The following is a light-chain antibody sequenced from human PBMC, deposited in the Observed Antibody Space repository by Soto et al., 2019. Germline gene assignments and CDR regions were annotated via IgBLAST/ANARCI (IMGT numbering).Light chain of an antibody. CDR1: PGISRY. Sequence: IPLTQSPSSLSASVGDRVTITCRTSPGISRYLAWYQQKPGKAPKLLTYAASTLQSGVPSRFSGSGYGTDFTLTISTLQPEDFATYYCQQLNSYPLTFGGGTKVEIK. V-gene: IGKV1-9*01. CDR3: QQLNSYPLT. J-gene: IGKJ4*01. CDR2: AAS.